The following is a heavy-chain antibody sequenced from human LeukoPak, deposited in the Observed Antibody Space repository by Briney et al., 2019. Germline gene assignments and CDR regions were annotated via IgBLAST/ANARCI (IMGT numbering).Heavy chain of an antibody. D-gene: IGHD6-19*01. V-gene: IGHV4-59*01. J-gene: IGHJ4*02. Sequence: SETLSLTCTVSGGSISSYYWSWIRQPPGKGLEWIGYIYYSGSTNYNPSLKSRVTISVDTSKNQFSLKLSSVTAADTAVYYCARHPPSRLVRPYFDYWGQGTLVTVSS. CDR2: IYYSGST. CDR1: GGSISSYY. CDR3: ARHPPSRLVRPYFDY.